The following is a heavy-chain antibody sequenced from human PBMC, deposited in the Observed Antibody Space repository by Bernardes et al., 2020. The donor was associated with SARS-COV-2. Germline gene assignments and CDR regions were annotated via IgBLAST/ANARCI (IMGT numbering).Heavy chain of an antibody. D-gene: IGHD4-17*01. CDR3: ARLDFSDDVGRFVAY. CDR2: ISRRGDYI. J-gene: IGHJ4*02. Sequence: GGSLRLSCAASGFTFSDYSMVWVRQAPGKGLEWVSAISRRGDYIFYADSVKGRFTISRDNAKNSLFLQMNSLRAEDTAVYYCARLDFSDDVGRFVAYCGQGTLSTVSS. CDR1: GFTFSDYS. V-gene: IGHV3-21*01.